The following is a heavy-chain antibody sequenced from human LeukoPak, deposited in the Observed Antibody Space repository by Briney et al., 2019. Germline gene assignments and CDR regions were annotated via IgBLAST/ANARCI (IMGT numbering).Heavy chain of an antibody. CDR2: ISGSGGST. CDR1: GFTFSSYA. CDR3: ARERPYYFDN. J-gene: IGHJ4*02. V-gene: IGHV3-23*01. Sequence: GGSLRLSCAASGFTFSSYAMSWVRQAPGKGLEWVSAISGSGGSTYYADSVKGRFTISRDNAKNSLSLQMNSLRAEDTAIYHCARERPYYFDNWGQGTLVTVSS.